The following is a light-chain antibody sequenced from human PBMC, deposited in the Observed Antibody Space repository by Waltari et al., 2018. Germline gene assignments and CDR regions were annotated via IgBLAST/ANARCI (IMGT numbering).Light chain of an antibody. J-gene: IGLJ2*01. CDR2: ENN. Sequence: QSVLTQPPSVSAAPGQKVTISCSGSSPNIGKDHVPWYQQLPGTAPKLFIYENNKRPSGIPDRFSGSKSGTSATLGITGLQAGDEADYYCRTWDTSLSAVIFGGGTKLTVL. CDR1: SPNIGKDH. V-gene: IGLV1-51*02. CDR3: RTWDTSLSAVI.